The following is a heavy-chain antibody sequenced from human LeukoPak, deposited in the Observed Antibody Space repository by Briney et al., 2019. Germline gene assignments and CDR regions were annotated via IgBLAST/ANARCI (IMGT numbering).Heavy chain of an antibody. V-gene: IGHV1-8*03. CDR1: GYTFTSYD. D-gene: IGHD3-3*01. CDR3: ARGTKGRMRIFGVGNNWFDP. CDR2: MNPNSGNT. Sequence: ASVKVSCKASGYTFTSYDINWVRQATGQGLEWMGWMNPNSGNTGYAQKFQGRVTITRNTSRSTAYMELSSLRSEGTAVYYCARGTKGRMRIFGVGNNWFDPWGQGTLVTVSS. J-gene: IGHJ5*02.